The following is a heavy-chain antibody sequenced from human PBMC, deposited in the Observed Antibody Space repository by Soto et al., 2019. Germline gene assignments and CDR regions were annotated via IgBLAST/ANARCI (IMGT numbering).Heavy chain of an antibody. D-gene: IGHD2-15*01. CDR2: IRTAGDT. CDR1: GFTFSSYD. CDR3: ARGYCSGGSCTYAFDI. V-gene: IGHV3-13*04. J-gene: IGHJ3*02. Sequence: EVQLVESGGGLVQPGGSLRLSCAASGFTFSSYDMHWVRQATGKGLEWVSAIRTAGDTYYPGSVKGRFTISRENAKNSLYLQMNSLRAGDTAVYYCARGYCSGGSCTYAFDIWGQGTMVTVSS.